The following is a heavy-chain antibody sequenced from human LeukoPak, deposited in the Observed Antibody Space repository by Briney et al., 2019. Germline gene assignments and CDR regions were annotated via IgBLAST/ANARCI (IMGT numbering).Heavy chain of an antibody. J-gene: IGHJ4*02. Sequence: KAGGSLRLSCAASGFTFRNAWMNWVRQAPGKGLEWVGRIKSKTDGGTTDYAAPVKGRFTISRDDSKNTLYLQMNSLKTEDTAVYYCTTDGRFSSGWYLPFDYWGQGTLVTVSS. CDR3: TTDGRFSSGWYLPFDY. D-gene: IGHD6-19*01. V-gene: IGHV3-15*07. CDR2: IKSKTDGGTT. CDR1: GFTFRNAW.